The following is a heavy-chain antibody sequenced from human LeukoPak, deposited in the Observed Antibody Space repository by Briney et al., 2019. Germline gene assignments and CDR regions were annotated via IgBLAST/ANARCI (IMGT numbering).Heavy chain of an antibody. D-gene: IGHD3-10*01. J-gene: IGHJ4*02. CDR1: GFTFSSYG. CDR2: ISYDGSNK. Sequence: GESLRLSCAASGFTFSSYGMYWVRQAPGKGLEWVAVISYDGSNKYYADSVKGRFTISRDNSKNTLYLQMNSLRAEDTAVYYCAKGRILGSYYSPLDYWGQGTLVTVSS. V-gene: IGHV3-30*18. CDR3: AKGRILGSYYSPLDY.